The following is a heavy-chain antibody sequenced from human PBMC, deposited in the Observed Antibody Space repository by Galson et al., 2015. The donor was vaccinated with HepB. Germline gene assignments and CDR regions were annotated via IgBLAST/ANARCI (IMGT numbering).Heavy chain of an antibody. V-gene: IGHV3-23*01. D-gene: IGHD3-3*01. CDR2: ISGSGGST. CDR3: AKALFRTIYYDFWSGTGLGAFDI. Sequence: SLRLSCAASGFTFSSYAMSWVRQAPGKGLEWVSAISGSGGSTYYADSVKGRFTISRDNSKNTLYLQMNSLRAEDTAVYYCAKALFRTIYYDFWSGTGLGAFDIWGQGTMVTVSS. CDR1: GFTFSSYA. J-gene: IGHJ3*02.